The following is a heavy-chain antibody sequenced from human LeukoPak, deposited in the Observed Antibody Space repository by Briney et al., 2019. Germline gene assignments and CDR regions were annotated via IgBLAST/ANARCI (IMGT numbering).Heavy chain of an antibody. CDR1: GASISSYY. V-gene: IGHV4-4*07. D-gene: IGHD6-19*01. CDR2: IYNSGST. CDR3: ATSSGWYDVLDY. J-gene: IGHJ4*02. Sequence: PSETLSLTCTVSGASISSYYWSWIRQPAGKGLEWIGRIYNSGSTNYNPSLKSRITMSVDTSKNQFSLKLSSVTAADTALYYCATSSGWYDVLDYWGQGTLVTVSS.